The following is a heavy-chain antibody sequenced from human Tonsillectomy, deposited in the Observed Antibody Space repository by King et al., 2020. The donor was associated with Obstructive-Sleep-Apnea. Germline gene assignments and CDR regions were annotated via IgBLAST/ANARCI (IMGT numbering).Heavy chain of an antibody. CDR3: ARGKRVAGTPRDFDY. Sequence: VQLQESGPGLVKPSETLSLTCTVSGYSISSGYYWGWIRQPPGKGLEWIGSIYHSGSTYYNPSLKSRVTISVDTSKNQFSLKLSSVTAADPAVYYCARGKRVAGTPRDFDYWGQGTLVTVSS. V-gene: IGHV4-38-2*02. CDR2: IYHSGST. J-gene: IGHJ4*02. D-gene: IGHD6-19*01. CDR1: GYSISSGYY.